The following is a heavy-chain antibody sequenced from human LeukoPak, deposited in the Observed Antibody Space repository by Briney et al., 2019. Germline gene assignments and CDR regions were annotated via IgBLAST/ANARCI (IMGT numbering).Heavy chain of an antibody. CDR3: ARGYDILTYYYLDV. D-gene: IGHD3-9*01. V-gene: IGHV1-2*02. J-gene: IGHJ6*03. Sequence: ASVKVSCTASGYTFTGYYMHWVGQAPGKGLEWMGWINPKSGGTNYAQKFHGRVTMTRDTSISTAYMELSRLRSDHTAVYYCARGYDILTYYYLDVWGKGTTVTVSS. CDR2: INPKSGGT. CDR1: GYTFTGYY.